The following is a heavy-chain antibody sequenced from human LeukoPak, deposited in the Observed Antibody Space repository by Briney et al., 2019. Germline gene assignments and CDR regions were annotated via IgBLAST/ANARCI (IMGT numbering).Heavy chain of an antibody. D-gene: IGHD2-2*01. V-gene: IGHV3-21*01. CDR3: ARDGVVVPAARDSPGYYYYMDV. Sequence: PGGSLRLSCAASGFTFSSYSMNWVRQAPGKGLEWVSSISSSSSYIYYADSVKGRFTISRDNAKNSLYLQMNSLRAEDTAVYYCARDGVVVPAARDSPGYYYYMDVWGKGTTVTVSS. CDR2: ISSSSSYI. CDR1: GFTFSSYS. J-gene: IGHJ6*03.